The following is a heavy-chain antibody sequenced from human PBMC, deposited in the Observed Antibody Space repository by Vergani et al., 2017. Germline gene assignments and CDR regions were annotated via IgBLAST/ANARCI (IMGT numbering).Heavy chain of an antibody. V-gene: IGHV3-23*01. CDR1: GFTFSSYA. CDR2: ISVSGGST. J-gene: IGHJ4*02. CDR3: AKDPNIVVVPAAQSFYFDY. D-gene: IGHD2-2*01. Sequence: EVQLLESGGGLVQPGGSLRLSCAASGFTFSSYAMSWVRQAPGKGLGWVSAISVSGGSTYYADSVKGRFTISRDHSKNTLYLQMNSLRAEDTAVYYCAKDPNIVVVPAAQSFYFDYWGQGTLVTVSS.